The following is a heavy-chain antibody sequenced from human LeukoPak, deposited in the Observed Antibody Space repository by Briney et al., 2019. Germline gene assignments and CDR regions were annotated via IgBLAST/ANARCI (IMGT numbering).Heavy chain of an antibody. CDR3: VRGGTYCDSTCKGADY. D-gene: IGHD2/OR15-2a*01. V-gene: IGHV3-21*01. Sequence: GGSLRLSCAASGFTVSSNYMSWVRQAPGKGLEWVSAIDSSTTRIYYANSVRGRFTISRDNAKNSLDLQMNSLRAEDTAVYYCVRGGTYCDSTCKGADYWGQGTLVAVSS. CDR1: GFTVSSNY. J-gene: IGHJ4*02. CDR2: IDSSTTRI.